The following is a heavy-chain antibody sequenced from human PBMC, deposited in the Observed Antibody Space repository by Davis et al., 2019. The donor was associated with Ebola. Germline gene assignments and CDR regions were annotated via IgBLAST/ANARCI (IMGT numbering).Heavy chain of an antibody. V-gene: IGHV1-69*05. J-gene: IGHJ6*02. CDR2: IIPIFGTA. Sequence: AASVKVSCKASGGTFSSYAISWVRQAPGQGLEWMGGIIPIFGTANYAQKFQGRVTMTRDTSTSTVYMELSSLRSEDTAVYYCARDNSPHYYYGMDVWGQGTTVTVSS. CDR1: GGTFSSYA. CDR3: ARDNSPHYYYGMDV. D-gene: IGHD5-18*01.